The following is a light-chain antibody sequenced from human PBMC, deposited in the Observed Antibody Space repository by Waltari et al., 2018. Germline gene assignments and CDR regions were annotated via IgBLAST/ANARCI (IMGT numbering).Light chain of an antibody. CDR1: SLRRYY. CDR2: GPG. Sequence: SSDLTQDPSVSVALGQTVRITCQGDSLRRYYASWYQQRPGQAPILVLYGPGNRPSGIPGRFSGSTSGNTASLTITGAQAEDEADYYCHSRETFSTRLFGGGTRLTV. J-gene: IGLJ2*01. V-gene: IGLV3-19*01. CDR3: HSRETFSTRL.